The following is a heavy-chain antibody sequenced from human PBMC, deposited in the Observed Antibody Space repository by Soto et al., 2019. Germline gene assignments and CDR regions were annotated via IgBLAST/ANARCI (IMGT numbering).Heavy chain of an antibody. CDR3: ARVSPYCSGGSCYSSYYYGMDV. D-gene: IGHD2-15*01. V-gene: IGHV1-69*02. CDR1: GGTFSSYT. J-gene: IGHJ6*02. CDR2: IIPILGIA. Sequence: QVQLVQSGAEVKKPGSSVKVSCKASGGTFSSYTISWVRQAPGQGLEWMGRIIPILGIANYAQKFQGRVTITADKSTSTAYMELSSLRSEDTAVYYCARVSPYCSGGSCYSSYYYGMDVWGQGTTVTVSS.